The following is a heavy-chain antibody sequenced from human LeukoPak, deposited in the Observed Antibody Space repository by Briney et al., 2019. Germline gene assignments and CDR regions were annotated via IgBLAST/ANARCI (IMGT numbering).Heavy chain of an antibody. D-gene: IGHD4-23*01. CDR3: ARDLGFHGGNSDLGTFDY. V-gene: IGHV1-46*01. Sequence: ASVKVSCKASGYTFTTYKMHWVRQAPGQGLEWVGMINPSDGDRRNAQKFQGRVTMTRDTSTSTVYMELSSLRSEDTAVYYCARDLGFHGGNSDLGTFDYWGQGTLVTVSS. CDR1: GYTFTTYK. J-gene: IGHJ4*02. CDR2: INPSDGDR.